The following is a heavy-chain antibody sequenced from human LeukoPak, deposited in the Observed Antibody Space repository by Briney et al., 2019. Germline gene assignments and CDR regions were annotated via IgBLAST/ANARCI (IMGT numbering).Heavy chain of an antibody. Sequence: SETLSLTCAVSGGSISSSNWWSWVRQPPGKGLEWIGEIYHSGSTNYNPSLKSRVTISVDKSKNQFSLKLSSVTAADTAVYYCARGGAEYSSGWYYYYGMDVWGQGTTVTVS. V-gene: IGHV4-4*02. J-gene: IGHJ6*02. CDR1: GGSISSSNW. D-gene: IGHD6-19*01. CDR3: ARGGAEYSSGWYYYYGMDV. CDR2: IYHSGST.